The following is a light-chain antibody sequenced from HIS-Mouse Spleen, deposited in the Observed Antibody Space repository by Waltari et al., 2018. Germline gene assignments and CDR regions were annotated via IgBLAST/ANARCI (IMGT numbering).Light chain of an antibody. J-gene: IGLJ2*01. CDR1: NRDVGGSNF. CDR3: SSYTSSSFNVV. V-gene: IGLV2-14*03. CDR2: YVS. Sequence: QSALTQPASVSGSPGQSIIISCTGPNRDVGGSNFVSRYQQHPGKAPKLIIYYVSNRPSGVSNRFSGSKSGNTASLTISGLQAEDEADYYCSSYTSSSFNVVFGGGTKLTVL.